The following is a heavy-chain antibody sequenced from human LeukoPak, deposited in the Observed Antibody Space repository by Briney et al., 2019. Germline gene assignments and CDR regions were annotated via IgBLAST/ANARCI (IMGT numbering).Heavy chain of an antibody. D-gene: IGHD7-27*01. CDR1: GFTFSDHY. V-gene: IGHV3-11*06. CDR3: ASGLGTFDY. Sequence: PGGSLRLSCAASGFTFSDHYMTWIRQAPGKGLEWVSCISDTSSYTNYGDSVKGRFTISRDNAKNSLYLQMNSLRDEDTAVYYCASGLGTFDYWGQGTLVTVSS. J-gene: IGHJ4*02. CDR2: ISDTSSYT.